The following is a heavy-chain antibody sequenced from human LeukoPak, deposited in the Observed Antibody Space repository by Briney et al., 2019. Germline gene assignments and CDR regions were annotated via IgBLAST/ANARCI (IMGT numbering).Heavy chain of an antibody. D-gene: IGHD6-13*01. CDR2: ISGSGGST. Sequence: GGSLRLSCAASGFTFGSYAMSWVRQAPGKGLEWVSAISGSGGSTYYADSVKGRFTISRDNSKNTLYLQMNSLRAEDTAVYYCAKDLLPASIAAAGPWGQGTLVTVSS. CDR3: AKDLLPASIAAAGP. CDR1: GFTFGSYA. J-gene: IGHJ5*02. V-gene: IGHV3-23*01.